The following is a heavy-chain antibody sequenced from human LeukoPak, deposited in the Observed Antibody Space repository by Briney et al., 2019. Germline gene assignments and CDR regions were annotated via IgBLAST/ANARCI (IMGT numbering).Heavy chain of an antibody. CDR1: GGSINSRSYY. CDR2: IYYSGST. J-gene: IGHJ4*02. Sequence: PSETLSLTRTVSGGSINSRSYYWGSIRQPPGKGMVWIGNIYYSGSTYYNPSLKSRATISVDTSKNQFILKLSSGDAADSAGDYCARTSGWYREVDYWGQGTLVTVSS. CDR3: ARTSGWYREVDY. V-gene: IGHV4-39*06. D-gene: IGHD6-19*01.